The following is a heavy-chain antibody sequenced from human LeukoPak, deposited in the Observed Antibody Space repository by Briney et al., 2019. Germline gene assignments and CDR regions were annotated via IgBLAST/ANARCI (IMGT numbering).Heavy chain of an antibody. J-gene: IGHJ3*01. CDR1: NDSISSYY. D-gene: IGHD4-17*01. CDR2: VYTSGST. CDR3: AREKTGDYGDYVAFDV. V-gene: IGHV4-4*07. Sequence: PSETLSLTCTVSNDSISSYYWSWIRQPAGKGLEWIGRVYTSGSTNYHPSLKSRVTISVDMSKNQFSLRLNSVTAADAAVYYCAREKTGDYGDYVAFDVWGHGTLVTVSS.